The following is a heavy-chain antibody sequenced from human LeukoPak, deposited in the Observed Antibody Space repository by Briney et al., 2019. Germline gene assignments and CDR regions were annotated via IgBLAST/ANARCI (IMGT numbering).Heavy chain of an antibody. D-gene: IGHD3-10*01. V-gene: IGHV3-66*02. CDR2: IYSGGST. CDR3: AATTLITMVGGVITNGYMDV. Sequence: GGSLRLSCAASGFTVSGKYMTWVRQAPGKGLEWVSVIYSGGSTFYAGSLEGRFTISRDNSKNTLYLQMNSLRAEDTAVYYCAATTLITMVGGVITNGYMDVWGKGTTVTVSS. J-gene: IGHJ6*03. CDR1: GFTVSGKY.